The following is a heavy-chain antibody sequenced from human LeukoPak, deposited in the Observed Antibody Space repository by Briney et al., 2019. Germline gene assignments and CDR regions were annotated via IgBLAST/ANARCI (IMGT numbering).Heavy chain of an antibody. CDR1: GFTFSSYA. Sequence: GGSLRLSCAASGFTFSSYAMSWVRQAPGKGLEWVSAISGSGGSTYYADSVKGRFTISRDNSKNTLYLQMNSLRAEDTAVYYCAKMKPVAARGGPYYFDYWGQGTLVTVSS. CDR2: ISGSGGST. D-gene: IGHD6-19*01. V-gene: IGHV3-23*01. CDR3: AKMKPVAARGGPYYFDY. J-gene: IGHJ4*02.